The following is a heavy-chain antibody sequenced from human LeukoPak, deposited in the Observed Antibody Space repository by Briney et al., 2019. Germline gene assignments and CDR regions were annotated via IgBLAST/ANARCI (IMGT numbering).Heavy chain of an antibody. CDR1: GFTSGSYW. CDR2: IKQDGSEK. D-gene: IGHD3-22*01. CDR3: ARGPYYYDTSGYFLFDH. V-gene: IGHV3-7*01. Sequence: GGSLRLSCAASGFTSGSYWMTWVRQAPGKGLEWVANIKQDGSEKYYVDSVKGRFTISRDNAKNSVYLQMSSLRLEDTAAFYCARGPYYYDTSGYFLFDHWGQGTLVTVSS. J-gene: IGHJ4*02.